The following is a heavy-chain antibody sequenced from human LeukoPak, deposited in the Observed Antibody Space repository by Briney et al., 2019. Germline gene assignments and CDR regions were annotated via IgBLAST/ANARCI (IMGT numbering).Heavy chain of an antibody. CDR3: ARSHYDILTGSLSMDV. V-gene: IGHV1-2*04. D-gene: IGHD3-9*01. J-gene: IGHJ6*02. CDR1: GYAFTGYY. Sequence: ASVKVSCKASGYAFTGYYMHWVRQAPGQGLEWMGWINPNSGGTNYAQKFQGWVTMTSDTSISTAYMELSRLRSDDTAVYYCARSHYDILTGSLSMDVWGQGTTVTVSS. CDR2: INPNSGGT.